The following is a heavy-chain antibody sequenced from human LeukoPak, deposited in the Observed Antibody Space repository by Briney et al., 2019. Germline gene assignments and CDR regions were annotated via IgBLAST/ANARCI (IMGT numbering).Heavy chain of an antibody. D-gene: IGHD6-13*01. CDR3: ASVGGIAAAVYYYYYYMDV. CDR1: GFTFSSYS. CDR2: ISSSSSYI. V-gene: IGHV3-21*01. Sequence: PGGSLRLSCAASGFTFSSYSMNWVRQAQGKGLEWVSSISSSSSYIYYADSVKGRFTISRDNAKNSLYLQMNSLRAEDTAVYYCASVGGIAAAVYYYYYYMDVWGKGTTVTVSS. J-gene: IGHJ6*03.